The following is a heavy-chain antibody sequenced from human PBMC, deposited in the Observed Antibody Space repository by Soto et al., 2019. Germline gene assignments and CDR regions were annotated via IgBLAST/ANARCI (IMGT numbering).Heavy chain of an antibody. V-gene: IGHV1-8*02. J-gene: IGHJ6*02. CDR1: GYDFTAYD. D-gene: IGHD6-13*01. Sequence: ASVNVSFKTSGYDFTAYDINWVRQASGQGLEWMGWMNPINGATGSARRFQGRVSMTRNTATGTAYLELTSLRSDDTGVYYCGRGPSPRAPAGGTPYYYAMDVWGQGTTVTVSS. CDR3: GRGPSPRAPAGGTPYYYAMDV. CDR2: MNPINGAT.